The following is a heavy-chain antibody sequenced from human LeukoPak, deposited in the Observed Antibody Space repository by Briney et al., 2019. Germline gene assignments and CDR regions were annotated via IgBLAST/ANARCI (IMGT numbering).Heavy chain of an antibody. CDR2: IYTSGST. CDR3: ARDLSYYGTYYFDY. D-gene: IGHD2/OR15-2a*01. V-gene: IGHV4-4*07. Sequence: PSXXLSLTCTVSGGSISSYYWSWIRQPAGKGLEWIGRIYTSGSTNYNPSLKSRVTMSVDTSKNQFSLKLSSVTAADTAVYYCARDLSYYGTYYFDYWGQGTLVTVSS. J-gene: IGHJ4*02. CDR1: GGSISSYY.